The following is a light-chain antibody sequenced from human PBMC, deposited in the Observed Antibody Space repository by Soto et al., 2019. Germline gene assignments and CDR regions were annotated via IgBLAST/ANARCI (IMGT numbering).Light chain of an antibody. Sequence: QTVVTQEPSFSVSPGGTVTLTCGLSSGSVSTSYYPSWYQQTPVQAPRTLIYNTYTRSSGVPDRFSASILGDKAALTITGDQADDESDYYCVLYMGSGISVFGGGTKVTVL. V-gene: IGLV8-61*01. J-gene: IGLJ2*01. CDR3: VLYMGSGISV. CDR1: SGSVSTSYY. CDR2: NTY.